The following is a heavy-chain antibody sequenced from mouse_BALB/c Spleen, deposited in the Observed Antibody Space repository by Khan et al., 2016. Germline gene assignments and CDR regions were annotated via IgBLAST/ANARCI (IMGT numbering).Heavy chain of an antibody. CDR1: GYTFTTYW. J-gene: IGHJ2*01. CDR3: ARKFPFDY. V-gene: IGHV1-87*01. CDR2: IYPGDGDT. D-gene: IGHD1-3*01. Sequence: QVQLQQSGAELARPGASVRLSCKASGYTFTTYWVQWVKQRPGQGLEWIGAIYPGDGDTTYTQKFKTKVTLTADKSSSTAYMQLGILASEDSAVYYCARKFPFDYWGQGTTLTVSS.